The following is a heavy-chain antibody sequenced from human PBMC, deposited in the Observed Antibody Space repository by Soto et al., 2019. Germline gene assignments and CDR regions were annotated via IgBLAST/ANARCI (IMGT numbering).Heavy chain of an antibody. CDR3: ARGPNDWCIDL. V-gene: IGHV3-53*01. CDR2: IYSGGYT. Sequence: EVQLVESGGGLIQPGGSLRLSCAASGFTVSTNYRSWVRQAPGKGLEWVSVIYSGGYTYDAESVKGRFTDSRDNSKNAVYLQMSSMGAEDTAVYCCARGPNDWCIDLWGRGTLVTVSS. J-gene: IGHJ2*01. D-gene: IGHD2-8*01. CDR1: GFTVSTNY.